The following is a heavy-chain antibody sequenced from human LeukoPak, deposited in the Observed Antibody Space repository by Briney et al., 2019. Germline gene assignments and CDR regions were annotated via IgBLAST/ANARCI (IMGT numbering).Heavy chain of an antibody. D-gene: IGHD3-9*01. CDR2: TNTNTGNP. CDR3: ARDSDYDILTGYYNWFDP. V-gene: IGHV7-4-1*02. Sequence: ASVKVSCKASGCTFTSYAMNWVRQAPGQGLEWMGWTNTNTGNPTYAQGFTGRFVFSLDTSVSTAYLQISSLKAEDTAVYYCARDSDYDILTGYYNWFDPWGQGTLVTVSS. J-gene: IGHJ5*02. CDR1: GCTFTSYA.